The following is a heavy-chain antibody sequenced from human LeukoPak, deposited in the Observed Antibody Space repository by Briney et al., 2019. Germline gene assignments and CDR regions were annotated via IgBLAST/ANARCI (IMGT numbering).Heavy chain of an antibody. Sequence: SETLSLTCTVSGDSTSGGNYYWGWIRQPPGKGLEWIGSMHYSGTTYYRPSLKSRVTITVDTSMNQLSLGLSSVTAADTARYYCARHSRGHSSTWYFFDFWGQGTLVTVSS. V-gene: IGHV4-39*01. D-gene: IGHD6-13*01. CDR2: MHYSGTT. CDR3: ARHSRGHSSTWYFFDF. CDR1: GDSTSGGNYY. J-gene: IGHJ4*02.